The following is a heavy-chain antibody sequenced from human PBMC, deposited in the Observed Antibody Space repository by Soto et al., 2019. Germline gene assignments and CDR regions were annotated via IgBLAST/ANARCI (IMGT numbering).Heavy chain of an antibody. J-gene: IGHJ4*02. CDR1: GGSISSVGYY. Sequence: QVQLQESGPGLVKPSQTLSLTCTVSGGSISSVGYYWTWIRQRPGKGLEWIGYIYYGGSTNYNPSLKSRVTISVDTSENQFSLRLSSVTAADTAIYYCARRIDYNNIRGFDYWGQGTLVTVSS. CDR2: IYYGGST. CDR3: ARRIDYNNIRGFDY. D-gene: IGHD4-4*01. V-gene: IGHV4-31*03.